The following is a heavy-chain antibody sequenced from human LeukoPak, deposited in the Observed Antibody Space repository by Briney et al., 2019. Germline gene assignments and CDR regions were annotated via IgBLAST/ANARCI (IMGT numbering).Heavy chain of an antibody. CDR2: IWYDGSNK. CDR3: VKGGNGDLYYFDY. CDR1: GFTFSSYG. D-gene: IGHD4-17*01. J-gene: IGHJ4*02. V-gene: IGHV3-33*06. Sequence: PGRSLRLSCAASGFTFSSYGMHWVRQAPGKGLEWVAVIWYDGSNKYYADSVKGRFTISRDNSKNTLYLQMNSLRAEDTAVYYCVKGGNGDLYYFDYWGQGTLVTVSS.